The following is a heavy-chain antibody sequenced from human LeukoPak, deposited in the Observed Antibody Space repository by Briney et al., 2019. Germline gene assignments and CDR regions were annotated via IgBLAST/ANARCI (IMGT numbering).Heavy chain of an antibody. Sequence: PGGSLRLSCADSGFTFSNYGMSWVRQAPGKGLEWVAHIREDGSEKYYLDSVEGRFTISRDNAKSSLYLQLNSLRVDDTAVYYCAKDHGSSDWYYFDYWGQGTLVTVSS. CDR2: IREDGSEK. CDR3: AKDHGSSDWYYFDY. CDR1: GFTFSNYG. D-gene: IGHD6-13*01. V-gene: IGHV3-7*01. J-gene: IGHJ4*02.